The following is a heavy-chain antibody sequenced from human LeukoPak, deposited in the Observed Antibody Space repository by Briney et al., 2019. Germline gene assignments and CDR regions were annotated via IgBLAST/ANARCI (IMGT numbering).Heavy chain of an antibody. CDR2: ISSNGGST. J-gene: IGHJ4*02. D-gene: IGHD1-26*01. V-gene: IGHV3-64*04. Sequence: PGGSLRLSCSASGFTFSSYAMHWVRQAPGKGLEYVSAISSNGGSTYYADSVKGRFTISRDNSKNTLYLQMNSLRLDDTAVYSCADSGSYSLYWGQGTLVTVSS. CDR3: ADSGSYSLY. CDR1: GFTFSSYA.